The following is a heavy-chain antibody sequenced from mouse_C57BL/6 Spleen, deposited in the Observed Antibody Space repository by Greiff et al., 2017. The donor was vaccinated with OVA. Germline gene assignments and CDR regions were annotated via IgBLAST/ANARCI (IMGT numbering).Heavy chain of an antibody. CDR1: GFNIKNTY. J-gene: IGHJ1*03. Sequence: VQLKESVAELVRPGASVKLSCTASGFNIKNTYMHWVKQRPEQGLEWIGRIDPANGNTKYAPKFQGKATITADTSSNTAYLQLSSLTSEDTAIYYCARSYDYDRWYFDVWGTGTTVTVSS. D-gene: IGHD2-4*01. CDR3: ARSYDYDRWYFDV. V-gene: IGHV14-3*01. CDR2: IDPANGNT.